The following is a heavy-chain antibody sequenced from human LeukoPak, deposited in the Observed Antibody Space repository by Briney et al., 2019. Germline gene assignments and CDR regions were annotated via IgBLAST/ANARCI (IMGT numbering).Heavy chain of an antibody. CDR2: ISGRGGGT. J-gene: IGHJ5*02. CDR3: AKGTLTIVGATGWFDP. D-gene: IGHD1-26*01. Sequence: QPGGSLTLSCAASGFTFNNYAMSWFRQVPGKGLEWVSAISGRGGGTYHADSVKGRFTISRDNSKNTLYLQMNSLRAEDTAVYYCAKGTLTIVGATGWFDPWGQGTLVTVSS. CDR1: GFTFNNYA. V-gene: IGHV3-23*01.